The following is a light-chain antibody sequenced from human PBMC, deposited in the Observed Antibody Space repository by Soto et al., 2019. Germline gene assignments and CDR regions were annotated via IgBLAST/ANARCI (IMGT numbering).Light chain of an antibody. CDR3: QRYNSAPQLT. Sequence: DIQMTQSPSSLSASVGDRVTITCRAKQGISNYLAWYQQKPGKVPKLLIYGASTLQSGVPSRFSGSGSGTDFTLTISSLKPEDVATHYCQRYNSAPQLTFGGGTKVDIK. V-gene: IGKV1-27*01. J-gene: IGKJ4*01. CDR2: GAS. CDR1: QGISNY.